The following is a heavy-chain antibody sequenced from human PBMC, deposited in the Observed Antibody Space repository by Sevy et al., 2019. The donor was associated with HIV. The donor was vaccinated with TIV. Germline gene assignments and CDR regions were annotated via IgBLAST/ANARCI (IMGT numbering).Heavy chain of an antibody. CDR2: ISYDGSNK. V-gene: IGHV3-30-3*01. CDR1: GFTFSSYA. D-gene: IGHD2-8*01. J-gene: IGHJ3*02. CDR3: ARGMSILMVYAPQDAFDI. Sequence: GGSLRLSCAASGFTFSSYAMHWVRQAPGKGLEWVAVISYDGSNKYYADSVKGRFSISRDNSKNTLYLQMNSLRAEDTAVYYCARGMSILMVYAPQDAFDIWGQGTMVTVSS.